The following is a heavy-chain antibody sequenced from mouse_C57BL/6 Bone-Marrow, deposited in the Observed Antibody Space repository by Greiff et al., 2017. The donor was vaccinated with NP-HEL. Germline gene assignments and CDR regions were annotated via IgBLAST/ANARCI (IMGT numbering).Heavy chain of an antibody. V-gene: IGHV1-4*01. Sequence: QVQLQQSGAELARPGASVKMSCKASGYTFTSYTMHWVKQRPGQGLEWIGYINPSSGYTKYNQKFKDKATLTADKSSSTAYMQLSSLTSEDSADYYSARRGGLQSWFAYWGQGTLGTVSA. CDR3: ARRGGLQSWFAY. CDR1: GYTFTSYT. J-gene: IGHJ3*01. CDR2: INPSSGYT.